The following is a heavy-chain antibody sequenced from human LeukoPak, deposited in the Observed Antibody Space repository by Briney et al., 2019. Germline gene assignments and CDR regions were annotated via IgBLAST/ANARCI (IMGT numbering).Heavy chain of an antibody. CDR2: ISYDGSNK. V-gene: IGHV3-30-3*01. CDR3: ARVPPLGGY. CDR1: GFTFSSYA. D-gene: IGHD3-16*01. J-gene: IGHJ4*02. Sequence: GGSLRLSCAASGFTFSSYAMHWVRQAPGKGLEWVAVISYDGSNKYYADSVKGRFTISRDNSKNTLYLQMNSLRAEDTAVYYCARVPPLGGYWGQGTLVTVSS.